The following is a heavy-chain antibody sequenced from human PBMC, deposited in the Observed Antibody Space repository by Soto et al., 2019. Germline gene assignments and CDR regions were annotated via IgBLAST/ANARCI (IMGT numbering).Heavy chain of an antibody. V-gene: IGHV1-69*01. CDR3: AWVGGVGAHPGTDV. CDR2: LIPVSGHA. J-gene: IGHJ4*01. D-gene: IGHD1-26*01. CDR1: GGTFSSYV. Sequence: QMQLVQSGAEVKKPGSSVKVSCKASGGTFSSYVISWLRQAPGQGLEWMGGLIPVSGHAYYAQNFQGRVTITADESTRTADIELSKLRSEDTDVYFFAWVGGVGAHPGTDVWGQGTLVTVSS.